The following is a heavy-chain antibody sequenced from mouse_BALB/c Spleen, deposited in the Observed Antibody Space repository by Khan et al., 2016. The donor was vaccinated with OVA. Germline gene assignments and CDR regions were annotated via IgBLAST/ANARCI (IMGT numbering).Heavy chain of an antibody. CDR3: ARNPFGY. CDR2: IDPYDSET. Sequence: QVQLQQPGTELVRPGTSVKLSCKASGYTFTSYWMNWIKQRPEQGLEWIGGIDPYDSETHYNQKFKDKATLTVDKSSNTAYMQLTSLTSEDSAVYYRARNPFGYWGQGTLVTVSA. J-gene: IGHJ3*01. V-gene: IGHV1-59*01. CDR1: GYTFTSYW.